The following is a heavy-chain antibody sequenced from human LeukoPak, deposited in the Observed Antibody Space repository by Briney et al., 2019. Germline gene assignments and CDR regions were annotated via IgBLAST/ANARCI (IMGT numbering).Heavy chain of an antibody. J-gene: IGHJ6*02. D-gene: IGHD5-18*01. V-gene: IGHV4-34*01. Sequence: PSETLSLTCAVYGGSFSGYYWSWIRQPPGKGLEWIGEINHSGSTNYNPSLKSRVTISVDTSKNQFSLKLSSVTAADTAVYYCARGAYSYGRTPGYYYYGMDVWGQGTMVTVSS. CDR2: INHSGST. CDR3: ARGAYSYGRTPGYYYYGMDV. CDR1: GGSFSGYY.